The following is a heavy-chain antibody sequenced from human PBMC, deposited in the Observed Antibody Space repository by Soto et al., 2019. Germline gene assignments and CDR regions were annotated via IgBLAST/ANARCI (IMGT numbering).Heavy chain of an antibody. J-gene: IGHJ4*02. V-gene: IGHV3-30*18. D-gene: IGHD3-3*01. Sequence: PGGSLRLSCAASGFTFSSYGMHWVRQAPGKGLEWVAVISYDGSNKYYADSVKGRSTISRDNSKNTLYLQMNSLRAEDTAVYYCAKDLKSAARDYDFWSGYYKAPGYWGQGTLVTVSS. CDR2: ISYDGSNK. CDR3: AKDLKSAARDYDFWSGYYKAPGY. CDR1: GFTFSSYG.